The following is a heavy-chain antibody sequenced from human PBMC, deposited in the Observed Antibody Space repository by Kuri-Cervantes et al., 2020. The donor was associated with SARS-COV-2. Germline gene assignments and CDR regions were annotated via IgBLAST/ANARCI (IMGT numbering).Heavy chain of an antibody. CDR3: ARYSSSFFDY. D-gene: IGHD6-6*01. CDR2: IYYSGCT. Sequence: SETLSLTCTVSGGSISSSSYYWGWIRQPPGKGLEWIGSIYYSGCTYYNPSLKSRVTMSVDTSKNQFSLQLSAVTAADTAVYYCARYSSSFFDYWGQGTLVTVSS. J-gene: IGHJ4*02. V-gene: IGHV4-39*07. CDR1: GGSISSSSYY.